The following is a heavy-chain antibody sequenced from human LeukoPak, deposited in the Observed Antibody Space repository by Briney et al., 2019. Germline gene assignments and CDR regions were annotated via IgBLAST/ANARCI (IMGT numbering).Heavy chain of an antibody. D-gene: IGHD3-3*01. CDR1: GXTFGKYW. J-gene: IGHJ4*02. V-gene: IGHV3-7*03. CDR3: ARDQYDTWSRRGNFDS. Sequence: PXXSLRLSCVASGXTFGKYWMSWVRQAPGKGLEWVANIKLDGSEKNYVDSVKGRFTISRDNTKNSLYLQMNSLRAEDTAVFYCARDQYDTWSRRGNFDSWGQGTLVIVSS. CDR2: IKLDGSEK.